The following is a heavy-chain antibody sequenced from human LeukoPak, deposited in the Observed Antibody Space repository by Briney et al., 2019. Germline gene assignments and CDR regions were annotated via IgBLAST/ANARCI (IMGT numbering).Heavy chain of an antibody. J-gene: IGHJ4*02. D-gene: IGHD1-14*01. CDR2: IISGSTTI. CDR1: GFTFSAYS. CDR3: ARGYYFDY. Sequence: GGSLRLSCAASGFTFSAYSMNWVRQAPGKGLEWVSYIISGSTTIYYADSVKGRFTISRDDAKNSLYLQMNSLRDEDTAVYYCARGYYFDYWGQGTLVTVSS. V-gene: IGHV3-48*02.